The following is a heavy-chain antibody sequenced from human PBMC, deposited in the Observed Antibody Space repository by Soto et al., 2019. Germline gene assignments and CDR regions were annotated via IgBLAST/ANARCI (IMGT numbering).Heavy chain of an antibody. CDR3: ARSRGDILGGDYYYYMDV. Sequence: QVQLVQSGAEVKKPGASVKVSCKASGYTFTSYGISWVRQAPGQGLEWMGWISAYNGNTIYAQKLQGRVTMTTDTATSTAYMELRSLRSDDTAVYYCARSRGDILGGDYYYYMDVWGKGTTVTVSS. J-gene: IGHJ6*03. D-gene: IGHD3-9*01. CDR2: ISAYNGNT. CDR1: GYTFTSYG. V-gene: IGHV1-18*01.